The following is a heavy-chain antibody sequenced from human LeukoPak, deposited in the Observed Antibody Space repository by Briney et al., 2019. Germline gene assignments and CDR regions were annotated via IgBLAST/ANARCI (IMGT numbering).Heavy chain of an antibody. CDR2: ITVSGGST. CDR1: GFTFNNYA. D-gene: IGHD2-15*01. CDR3: AILWWHRVDY. V-gene: IGHV3-23*01. J-gene: IGHJ4*02. Sequence: QTGGSLRLSCASSGFTFNNYAMTWVRQAPGKGLEWVSSITVSGGSTYCADSVKGRFTISRDNAKNTLYLQMNSLRAEDTAVYYCAILWWHRVDYWGQGTLVTVSS.